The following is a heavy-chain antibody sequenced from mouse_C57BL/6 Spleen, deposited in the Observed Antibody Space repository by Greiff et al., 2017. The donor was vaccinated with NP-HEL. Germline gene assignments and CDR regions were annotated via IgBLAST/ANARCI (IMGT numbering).Heavy chain of an antibody. Sequence: VQLQQSGPELVKPGASVKISCKASGYTFTDYYMNWVKQSHGKSLEWIGDINPNNGGTSYNQKFKGKATLTVDKSSSTAYMELRSLTSEDSAVYYCARWDTTVVAEVDYFDYWGQGTTLTVSS. CDR2: INPNNGGT. CDR1: GYTFTDYY. J-gene: IGHJ2*01. V-gene: IGHV1-26*01. CDR3: ARWDTTVVAEVDYFDY. D-gene: IGHD1-1*01.